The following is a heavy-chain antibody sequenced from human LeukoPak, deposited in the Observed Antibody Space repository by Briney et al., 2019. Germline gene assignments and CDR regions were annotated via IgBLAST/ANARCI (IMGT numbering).Heavy chain of an antibody. D-gene: IGHD2-15*01. Sequence: GGSLSLPVPASGFPFRGYSMTWFRKAPGKGLKWASSIRSSSSYIYYADSVKGRFTISRDNAKNSLYLQMNSLRAEDTAVYYCARSPGSCSGGSCYFYYFDYWGQGTLVTVSS. CDR1: GFPFRGYS. CDR2: IRSSSSYI. J-gene: IGHJ4*02. V-gene: IGHV3-21*01. CDR3: ARSPGSCSGGSCYFYYFDY.